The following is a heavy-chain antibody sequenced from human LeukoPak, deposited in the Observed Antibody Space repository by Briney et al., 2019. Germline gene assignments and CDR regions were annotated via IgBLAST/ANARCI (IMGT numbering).Heavy chain of an antibody. D-gene: IGHD2-21*02. CDR3: AKGFRLNDFSFES. Sequence: GGSLRLSCVASGFTLKAYAMHWVRQAPGKGLEWVAFIMYDGSSKSIGGSVKGRFSISRDNPSNTLYLEMNSLRVEDTAVYYCAKGFRLNDFSFESWGQGTLVTVSS. V-gene: IGHV3-30*02. CDR2: IMYDGSSK. CDR1: GFTLKAYA. J-gene: IGHJ4*02.